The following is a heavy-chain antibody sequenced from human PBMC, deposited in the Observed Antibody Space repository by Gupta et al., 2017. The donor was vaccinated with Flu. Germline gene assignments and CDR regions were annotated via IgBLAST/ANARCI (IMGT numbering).Heavy chain of an antibody. Sequence: EVQLLESGGGLVQPGGSLRLSCATSGFTLRTYAMSWVRQAPGKGLELVSGISYGGGSTYYADSVKGRFTISRDNSKNTVFLQMNSLRAEDTAAYYCARAGYSYGNYYYYMDVWGKGTTVTVSS. CDR3: ARAGYSYGNYYYYMDV. D-gene: IGHD5-18*01. CDR1: GFTLRTYA. CDR2: ISYGGGST. V-gene: IGHV3-23*01. J-gene: IGHJ6*03.